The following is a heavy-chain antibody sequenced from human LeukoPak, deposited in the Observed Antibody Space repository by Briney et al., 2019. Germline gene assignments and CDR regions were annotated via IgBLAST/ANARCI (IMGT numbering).Heavy chain of an antibody. CDR1: GGSISSSNW. V-gene: IGHV4-4*02. J-gene: IGHJ4*02. Sequence: SETLSLTCAVSGGSISSSNWWSWVRQPPGKGLEWIGEIYHSGSTNYNPSLKSRVTISVDTSKNQFSLKLSSVTATDTAVYYCARDVGNSNYFDYWGQGTLVTVSS. CDR2: IYHSGST. CDR3: ARDVGNSNYFDY. D-gene: IGHD1/OR15-1a*01.